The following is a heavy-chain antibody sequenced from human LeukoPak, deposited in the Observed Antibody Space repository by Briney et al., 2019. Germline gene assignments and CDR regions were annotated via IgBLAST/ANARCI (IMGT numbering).Heavy chain of an antibody. Sequence: SEALSLTCTVSGGSISSYYWGWIRQPPGKGLEWIGSIYYSGSTYYNPSLKSRVTIPVDTSKNQFSLKLSSVTAADTAVYYCARDGGQLWSGDDFDIWGQGTMVTVSS. CDR3: ARDGGQLWSGDDFDI. CDR2: IYYSGST. D-gene: IGHD5-18*01. V-gene: IGHV4-39*07. J-gene: IGHJ3*02. CDR1: GGSISSYY.